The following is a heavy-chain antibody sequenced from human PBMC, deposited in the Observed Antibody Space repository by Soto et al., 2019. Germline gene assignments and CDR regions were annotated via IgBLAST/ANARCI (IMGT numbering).Heavy chain of an antibody. J-gene: IGHJ5*02. D-gene: IGHD3-10*01. CDR2: INPNNGDT. CDR1: GYTFADYY. CDR3: ARGVGSGIYYNQYNWFDP. Sequence: EASVKVSCKASGYTFADYYLHWVRQAPGQGLEWMGWINPNNGDTSSAQKLQGRVTMTTDTSTSTAYMELRSLISDDTAVYYCARGVGSGIYYNQYNWFDPWGQGTLVTVSS. V-gene: IGHV1-2*02.